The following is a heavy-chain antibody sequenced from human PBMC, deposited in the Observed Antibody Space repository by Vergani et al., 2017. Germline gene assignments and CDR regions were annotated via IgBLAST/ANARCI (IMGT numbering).Heavy chain of an antibody. CDR3: AREAPLRNYDFWSGYYARDPNYYYNYYMDG. Sequence: EVQLVESGGGLVKPGGSLRLSCAASGFTFSSYSMNWVRQAPGKGLEWVSSISSSSSYIYYADSVKGRFTISRDNAKNSLYLQMNSLRAEDTAVYYCAREAPLRNYDFWSGYYARDPNYYYNYYMDGWGKGTTVTVSS. V-gene: IGHV3-21*01. CDR2: ISSSSSYI. CDR1: GFTFSSYS. J-gene: IGHJ6*03. D-gene: IGHD3-3*01.